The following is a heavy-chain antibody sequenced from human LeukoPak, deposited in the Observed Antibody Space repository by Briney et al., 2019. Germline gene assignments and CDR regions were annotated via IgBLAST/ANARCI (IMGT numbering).Heavy chain of an antibody. CDR1: GGSISSYL. Sequence: PSETLSLTCSVSGGSISSYLWSRLRQPAGKGLEWIGRIYPSGSTNYNPSLKSRVTMSLDTSKSQFSLKLSSVIAADAAVYYCARLGYTHGYAFDAWGKGTLVTVSS. J-gene: IGHJ4*02. CDR2: IYPSGST. CDR3: ARLGYTHGYAFDA. V-gene: IGHV4-4*07. D-gene: IGHD5-18*01.